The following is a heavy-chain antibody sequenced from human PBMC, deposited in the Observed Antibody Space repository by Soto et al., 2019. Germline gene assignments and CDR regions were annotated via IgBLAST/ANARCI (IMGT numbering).Heavy chain of an antibody. J-gene: IGHJ6*02. Sequence: AASVQVSCKGSGGTFSSYSISWVRQAPGQGLEWMGGIIPIFGTANYAQKFQGRVTITADEATSTAYMDLSSLRSEDKAVYDCASARGYSGYSEDYYGMDVWGQGTTVTVSS. CDR2: IIPIFGTA. CDR1: GGTFSSYS. CDR3: ASARGYSGYSEDYYGMDV. V-gene: IGHV1-69*13. D-gene: IGHD5-12*01.